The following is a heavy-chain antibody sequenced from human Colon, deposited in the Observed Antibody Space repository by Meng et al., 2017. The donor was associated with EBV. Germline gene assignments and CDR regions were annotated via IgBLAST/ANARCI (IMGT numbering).Heavy chain of an antibody. CDR1: GGSVSSETYY. Sequence: QGQLREPGPGLVKPSETLSLTCSVSGGSVSSETYYWNWIRQPTGKALEWIGYVSYSGGTNYNPSLKNRVTISVDTSKNQVSLRLSSVTAADTAVFYCARAVGPDCSSTSCPFDYWGQGTLVTVSS. CDR3: ARAVGPDCSSTSCPFDY. J-gene: IGHJ4*02. V-gene: IGHV4-61*01. D-gene: IGHD2-2*01. CDR2: VSYSGGT.